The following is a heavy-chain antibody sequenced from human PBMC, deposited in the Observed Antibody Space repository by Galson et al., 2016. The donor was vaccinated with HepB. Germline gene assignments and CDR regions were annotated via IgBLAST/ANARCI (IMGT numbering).Heavy chain of an antibody. CDR1: GFTFYNSA. D-gene: IGHD3-10*01. J-gene: IGHJ4*02. CDR3: AKGGGNGRGDS. CDR2: IASVGSPT. Sequence: SLRLSCAASGFTFYNSAMSWVRQAPGTGLEWVSSIASVGSPTYYADAVKSRFTISRDNSQNTVYLQMNSLRADDTALYYCAKGGGNGRGDSWGQGALVTVSS. V-gene: IGHV3-23*01.